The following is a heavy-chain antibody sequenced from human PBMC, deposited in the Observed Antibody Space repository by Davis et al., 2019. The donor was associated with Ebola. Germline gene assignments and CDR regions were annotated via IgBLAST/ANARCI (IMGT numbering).Heavy chain of an antibody. CDR1: GGSISSGISY. V-gene: IGHV4-61*09. Sequence: SETLSLTCTVSGGSISSGISYWSWIRQPAGKGLQWIGHIYTTGSTNYNPSLKSRVTISADTAKNQVSLKVTSVTAADTAVYYCARDSSYGDYYSYSYGMDVWGPGTTVTVSS. CDR3: ARDSSYGDYYSYSYGMDV. D-gene: IGHD4-17*01. J-gene: IGHJ6*02. CDR2: IYTTGST.